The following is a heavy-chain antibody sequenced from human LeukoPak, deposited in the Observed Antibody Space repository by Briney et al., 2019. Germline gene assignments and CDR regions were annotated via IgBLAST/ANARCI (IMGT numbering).Heavy chain of an antibody. J-gene: IGHJ4*02. D-gene: IGHD3-16*01. CDR2: IDQDGSET. V-gene: IGHV3-7*01. CDR1: GFTFSNYW. Sequence: GGSLRLSCAASGFTFSNYWMTWVRQVPGKGLEWVANIDQDGSETNYVDSVKGRFTISRDNARNSVYLQMNSLRPEDAAVYFCVNYLNEYDQGGPRLHYWGQGTVVTVSS. CDR3: VNYLNEYDQGGPRLHY.